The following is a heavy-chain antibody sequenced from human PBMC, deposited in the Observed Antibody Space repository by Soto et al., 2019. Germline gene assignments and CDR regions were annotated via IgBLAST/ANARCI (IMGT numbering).Heavy chain of an antibody. CDR1: GGSFSGYY. Sequence: SETLSLTCAVYGGSFSGYYWSWIRQPPGKXLEWIGEINHSGSTNYNPSLKSRVTISVDTSKNQFSLKLSSVTAADTAVYYCARGRSSGWYENYYYGMDVWGQGTTVTVSS. D-gene: IGHD6-19*01. CDR3: ARGRSSGWYENYYYGMDV. CDR2: INHSGST. J-gene: IGHJ6*02. V-gene: IGHV4-34*01.